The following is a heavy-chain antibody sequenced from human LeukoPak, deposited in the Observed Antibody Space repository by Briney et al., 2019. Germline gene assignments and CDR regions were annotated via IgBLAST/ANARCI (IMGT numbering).Heavy chain of an antibody. Sequence: GGSLRLSCEASVFSVTNNSMSWVRQAPRKGLEWVSHIFGGVDTYYADSVRGRFTISRDSSKNTLYLQMNSLRAEDTAVYYCARDRGESSSWPYYFDYWGQGTLVTVSS. CDR2: IFGGVDT. V-gene: IGHV3-66*01. CDR3: ARDRGESSSWPYYFDY. J-gene: IGHJ4*02. CDR1: VFSVTNNS. D-gene: IGHD6-13*01.